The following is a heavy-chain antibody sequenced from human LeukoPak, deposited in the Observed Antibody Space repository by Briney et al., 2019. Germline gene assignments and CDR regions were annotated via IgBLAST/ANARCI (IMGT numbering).Heavy chain of an antibody. J-gene: IGHJ6*03. D-gene: IGHD5-18*01. CDR3: ARGASGYSYGTFEDYMDV. CDR1: GGTFSSYA. V-gene: IGHV1-69*05. Sequence: GASVKVSSKASGGTFSSYAISWVRQAPGQGLEWMGGIIPIFGTANYAQKFQGRVTITTDESTSTAYMELSSLRSEDTAVYYCARGASGYSYGTFEDYMDVWGKGTTVTVSS. CDR2: IIPIFGTA.